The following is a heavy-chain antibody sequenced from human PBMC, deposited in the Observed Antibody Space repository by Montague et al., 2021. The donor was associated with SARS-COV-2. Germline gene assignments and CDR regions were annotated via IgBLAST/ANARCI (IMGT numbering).Heavy chain of an antibody. D-gene: IGHD3-10*01. Sequence: TLSLTCTVSGASVTTGHYYWSWIRQPAGKGLEWIGRVYPNGNTNYNPSLRSRVSISVDMSKNQISLKLSSVTAADTAVYYCARVRGAALYFGEVGYYGMVVWGQGTTVTVSS. J-gene: IGHJ6*02. CDR3: ARVRGAALYFGEVGYYGMVV. CDR2: VYPNGNT. V-gene: IGHV4-61*02. CDR1: GASVTTGHYY.